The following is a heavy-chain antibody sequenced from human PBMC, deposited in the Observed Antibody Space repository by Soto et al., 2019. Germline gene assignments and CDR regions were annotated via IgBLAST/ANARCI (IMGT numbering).Heavy chain of an antibody. CDR2: ISGYTGDT. D-gene: IGHD6-6*01. J-gene: IGHJ4*02. Sequence: VQLVQSGAEVKKPEASVKVSCRASGYTFTHYGISWVRQAPGHGLEWMGWISGYTGDTNYAQKFQGRVSVTTDTSTNTAYMELRSLRPDETAMYYCARVVEYSSSPAEDYFDFWGQGTLVTVSS. CDR3: ARVVEYSSSPAEDYFDF. V-gene: IGHV1-18*01. CDR1: GYTFTHYG.